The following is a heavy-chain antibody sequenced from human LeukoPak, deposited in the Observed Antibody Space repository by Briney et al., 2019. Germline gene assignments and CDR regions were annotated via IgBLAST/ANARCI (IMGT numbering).Heavy chain of an antibody. CDR3: ASLARDY. Sequence: TGGSLRLSCAASGFIVSNTYRTWVRQAPGKGLEWVSVIHNDGSTYYADSVKGRFTISRDNSKNMLFLRMNSLRVEDTAVYFCASLARDYWGQGTLVSVSS. J-gene: IGHJ4*02. CDR1: GFIVSNTY. V-gene: IGHV3-53*01. D-gene: IGHD3-3*02. CDR2: IHNDGST.